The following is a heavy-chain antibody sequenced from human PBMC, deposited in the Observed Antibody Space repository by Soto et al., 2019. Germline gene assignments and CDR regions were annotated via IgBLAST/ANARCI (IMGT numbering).Heavy chain of an antibody. D-gene: IGHD6-19*01. Sequence: QITLKESGPTLVKPTQTLTLTCTFSGFSLSTSGVGVGWIRQPPGKALEWLALIYWDDDKRYSPSLKSRLTLTKDPSKNQVVLKMTHMDPVETATYYCAHRTAVAAQFDYWGQGTLVTVSS. J-gene: IGHJ4*02. V-gene: IGHV2-5*02. CDR1: GFSLSTSGVG. CDR2: IYWDDDK. CDR3: AHRTAVAAQFDY.